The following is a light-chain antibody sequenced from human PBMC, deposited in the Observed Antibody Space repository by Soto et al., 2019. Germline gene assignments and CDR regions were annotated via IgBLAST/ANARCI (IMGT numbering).Light chain of an antibody. V-gene: IGLV1-44*01. Sequence: QSVLTQPPSASGTPGQRVTVSCSGSSSNIGSNTVNWYQQLPGTAPKLLIYSNNQRPSGVPDRFSGSKSGTSVSLAISGLQSEDEAEYYCAAWDDSLNGLVIGGGTKLTVL. CDR3: AAWDDSLNGLV. CDR2: SNN. CDR1: SSNIGSNT. J-gene: IGLJ3*02.